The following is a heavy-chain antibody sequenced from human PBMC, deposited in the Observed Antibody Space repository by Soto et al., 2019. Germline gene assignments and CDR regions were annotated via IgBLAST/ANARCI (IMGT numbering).Heavy chain of an antibody. CDR2: ISGSGGST. Sequence: GGSLRLSCAASGFTFSSYAMSWVRQAPGKGLEWVSAISGSGGSTYYADSVKGRFTISRDKSKNTLYLQMNSLRAEDTAVYYCARVKSAKGIPILGYCSVGSCHLDYWGQGTLVTVSS. V-gene: IGHV3-23*01. J-gene: IGHJ4*02. CDR3: ARVKSAKGIPILGYCSVGSCHLDY. CDR1: GFTFSSYA. D-gene: IGHD2-15*01.